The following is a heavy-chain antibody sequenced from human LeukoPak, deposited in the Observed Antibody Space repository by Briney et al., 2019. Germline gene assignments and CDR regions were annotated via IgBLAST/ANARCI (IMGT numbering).Heavy chain of an antibody. D-gene: IGHD5-12*01. J-gene: IGHJ4*02. V-gene: IGHV3-48*04. CDR3: ARSGGYGWDY. Sequence: PGGSLRLSCAASGFTFSSYSMNWVRQAPGKGLEWVSYISSSSSTIYYADSVKGRFTISRDNAENSLFLQMNNLRVDDTAVYYCARSGGYGWDYWGQGAVVTVSS. CDR2: ISSSSSTI. CDR1: GFTFSSYS.